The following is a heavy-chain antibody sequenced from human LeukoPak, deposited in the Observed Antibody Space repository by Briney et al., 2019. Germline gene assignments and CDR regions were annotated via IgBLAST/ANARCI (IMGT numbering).Heavy chain of an antibody. CDR1: GGSISSSSYY. J-gene: IGHJ4*02. Sequence: PSETLSLTCTVSGGSISSSSYYWGWIRQPPGEGLEWIGSIYYSGSTYYNPSLKSRVTISVDTSKNQFSLKLSSVTAADTAVYYCARAYGIYYFDYWGQGTLVTVSS. CDR2: IYYSGST. CDR3: ARAYGIYYFDY. D-gene: IGHD3-10*01. V-gene: IGHV4-39*01.